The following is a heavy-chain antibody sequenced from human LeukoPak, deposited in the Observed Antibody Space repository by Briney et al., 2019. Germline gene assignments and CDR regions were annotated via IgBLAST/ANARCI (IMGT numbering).Heavy chain of an antibody. V-gene: IGHV3-30*18. CDR1: GFTFSSYG. J-gene: IGHJ4*02. CDR3: AKHRMVNEFDY. D-gene: IGHD3-10*01. CDR2: ISYDGSNK. Sequence: GGSLRLSCAASGFTFSSYGMHWVRQAPGKGLEWVALISYDGSNKYYADSVKGRFTISRDNSKNTLYLQMNSLRAEDTAVYYCAKHRMVNEFDYWGQGTLVTVSS.